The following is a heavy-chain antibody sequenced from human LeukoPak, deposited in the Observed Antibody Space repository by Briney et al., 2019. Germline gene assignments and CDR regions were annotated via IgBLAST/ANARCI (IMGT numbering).Heavy chain of an antibody. J-gene: IGHJ4*02. CDR3: ARQAGHYGDYYDY. Sequence: PSETLSLTCTVSGGSTSSTSYYWGWIRQSPGKGLEWIGSIYYGGNTYYNPSLRSRVTVSIDTSKNQFSLHLSSVTAADTAVYHCARQAGHYGDYYDYWGQGTLVTVPS. V-gene: IGHV4-39*01. CDR1: GGSTSSTSYY. D-gene: IGHD4/OR15-4a*01. CDR2: IYYGGNT.